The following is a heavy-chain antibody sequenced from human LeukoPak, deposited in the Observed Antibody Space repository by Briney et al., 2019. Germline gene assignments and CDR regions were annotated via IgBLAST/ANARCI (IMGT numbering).Heavy chain of an antibody. V-gene: IGHV6-1*01. Sequence: SQTLSLTCAISGDSVSSNSAAWGWIRQPPSRGIEWLGRTYYRSKWYYDYAVFVKSRITINADTSKNQLSLQLTSVTPEDTAVYYCARGSHTSTWFWGQGTLVTVSS. J-gene: IGHJ4*02. CDR1: GDSVSSNSAA. CDR2: TYYRSKWYY. D-gene: IGHD6-13*01. CDR3: ARGSHTSTWF.